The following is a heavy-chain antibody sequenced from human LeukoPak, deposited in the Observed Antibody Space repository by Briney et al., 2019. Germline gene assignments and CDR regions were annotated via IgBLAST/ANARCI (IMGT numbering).Heavy chain of an antibody. CDR3: ATSIAVAGTSYFDY. J-gene: IGHJ4*02. CDR1: GGSISSYY. Sequence: SETLSLTCTVSGGSISSYYLSWIRQPPGKGLEWIGYIYYSGSTNYNPSLKSRVTISVDTSKNQFSLKLSSVTAADTAVYYCATSIAVAGTSYFDYWGQGTLVTVSS. CDR2: IYYSGST. V-gene: IGHV4-59*01. D-gene: IGHD6-19*01.